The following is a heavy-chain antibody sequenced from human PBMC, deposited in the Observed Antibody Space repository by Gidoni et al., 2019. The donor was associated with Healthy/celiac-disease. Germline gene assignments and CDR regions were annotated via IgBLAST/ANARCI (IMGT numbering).Heavy chain of an antibody. CDR2: LILVTLIP. D-gene: IGHD2-15*01. Sequence: EVQLVQSGAEVKKPGESLRISCKGSGYSFTSSWISWVRQMPGKAWSGWGGLILVTLIPTTARPFQGHVTISADKSISTAYLQWSSLKASDTAMYYCARHCRGSGGSCYSDWFDPWGQGTLVTVSS. J-gene: IGHJ5*02. V-gene: IGHV5-10-1*03. CDR3: ARHCRGSGGSCYSDWFDP. CDR1: GYSFTSSW.